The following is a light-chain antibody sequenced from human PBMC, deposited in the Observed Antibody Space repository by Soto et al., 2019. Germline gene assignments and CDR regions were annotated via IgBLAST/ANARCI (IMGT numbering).Light chain of an antibody. J-gene: IGLJ1*01. CDR1: SSDVGGYNS. CDR2: DVN. CDR3: CSYAGTSYV. V-gene: IGLV2-11*01. Sequence: QSALTQPRSVSGSPGQSVTISCTGASSDVGGYNSVSWYQQHPVKAPKLMIYDVNKRPSGVPDRFSGSKSGNTASLTISGLQTEDEADYYCCSYAGTSYVFGTGTKATVL.